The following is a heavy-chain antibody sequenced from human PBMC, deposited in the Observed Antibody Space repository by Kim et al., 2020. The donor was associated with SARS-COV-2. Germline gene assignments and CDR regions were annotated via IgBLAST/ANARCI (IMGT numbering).Heavy chain of an antibody. CDR1: GFTFDDYT. V-gene: IGHV3-43*01. CDR3: AKATYDSSGHPAH. CDR2: IGGDGGST. J-gene: IGHJ4*02. D-gene: IGHD3-22*01. Sequence: GGSLRLSCAGSGFTFDDYTMHWVRQAPGKGLEWVSLIGGDGGSTYYADSVKGRFTISRDNSKNSLYLQMNSLRTEDTAFYYCAKATYDSSGHPAHWGQGTLVTVSS.